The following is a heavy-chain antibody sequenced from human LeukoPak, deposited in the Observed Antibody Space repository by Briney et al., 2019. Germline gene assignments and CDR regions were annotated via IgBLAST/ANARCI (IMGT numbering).Heavy chain of an antibody. Sequence: GRSLRLSCAASGFTFSSYGMHWVRQAPGKGLEWVAVISYDGSNKYYADSVKGRFTISRDNSKNTLYLQMNSLRAEDTAVYYCAKDRMIWFGEWGAFDIWGQGTMVTVSS. V-gene: IGHV3-30*18. CDR2: ISYDGSNK. J-gene: IGHJ3*02. D-gene: IGHD3-10*01. CDR1: GFTFSSYG. CDR3: AKDRMIWFGEWGAFDI.